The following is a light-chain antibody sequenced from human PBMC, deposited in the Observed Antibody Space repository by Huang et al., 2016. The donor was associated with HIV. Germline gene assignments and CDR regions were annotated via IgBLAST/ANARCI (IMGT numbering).Light chain of an antibody. J-gene: IGKJ1*01. V-gene: IGKV1-5*03. Sequence: DIQMTQSPSTLSASIGDRVTITCRASQTITWWLACYQQKPGKAPKVLIYKAASLESGVPSRFSGSGSGTEFTLTISSLQPDDFATYYCQQYNAYPWTFGQGTKVEI. CDR3: QQYNAYPWT. CDR1: QTITWW. CDR2: KAA.